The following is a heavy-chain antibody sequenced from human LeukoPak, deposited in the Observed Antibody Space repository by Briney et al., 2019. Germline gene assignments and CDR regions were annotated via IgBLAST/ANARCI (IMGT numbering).Heavy chain of an antibody. Sequence: GGSLRLSCEASGFTFSSYAMSWVRQAPGKGLEWVSGVSGSGGSTVYADSVKGRFTISRDNSKNTLYLQMNSLRAEDTAVYYCAKVYEQTYGHFDYWGQGTLVTVSS. J-gene: IGHJ4*02. D-gene: IGHD3-10*01. V-gene: IGHV3-23*01. CDR3: AKVYEQTYGHFDY. CDR1: GFTFSSYA. CDR2: VSGSGGST.